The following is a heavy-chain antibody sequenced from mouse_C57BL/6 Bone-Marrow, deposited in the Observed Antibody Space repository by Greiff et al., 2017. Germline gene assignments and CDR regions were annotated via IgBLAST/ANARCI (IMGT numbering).Heavy chain of an antibody. CDR2: ISSGGSYT. V-gene: IGHV5-6*01. CDR1: GFTFSSYG. CDR3: ARLKGYFDD. D-gene: IGHD1-3*01. Sequence: VQLKESGGDLVKPGGSLKLSCAASGFTFSSYGMSWVRQTPDKRLEWVATISSGGSYTYYPDSVKGRFTISRDNAKNTLYLQMSSLKSEDTAMYYCARLKGYFDDWGQGTTLTVSS. J-gene: IGHJ2*01.